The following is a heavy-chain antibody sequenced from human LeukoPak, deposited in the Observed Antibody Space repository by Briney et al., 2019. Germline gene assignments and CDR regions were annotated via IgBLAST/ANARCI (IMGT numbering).Heavy chain of an antibody. V-gene: IGHV3-23*01. J-gene: IGHJ6*04. CDR3: AKDITIFFYYYYGMDV. D-gene: IGHD3-9*01. CDR1: GFTFSSYA. CDR2: ISGSGGST. Sequence: GGSLRLSCAASGFTFSSYAMSWGRQAPGKGLEWVSAISGSGGSTYYADSVKGRFTISRDNSKNTLYLQMNSLRAEDTAVYYCAKDITIFFYYYYGMDVWGKGTTVTVSS.